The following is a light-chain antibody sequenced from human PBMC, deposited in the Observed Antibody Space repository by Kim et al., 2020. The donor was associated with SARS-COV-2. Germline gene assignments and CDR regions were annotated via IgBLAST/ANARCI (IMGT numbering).Light chain of an antibody. Sequence: GQPITIACTGTSSDVGSYETVSWYHQHPGKAPKLIIYEVSKRPSGVSNRFSGSKSGNTASLTISGLQAEDEADYYCCSYAGSRTYVFGTGTKVTVL. J-gene: IGLJ1*01. CDR2: EVS. CDR3: CSYAGSRTYV. V-gene: IGLV2-23*02. CDR1: SSDVGSYET.